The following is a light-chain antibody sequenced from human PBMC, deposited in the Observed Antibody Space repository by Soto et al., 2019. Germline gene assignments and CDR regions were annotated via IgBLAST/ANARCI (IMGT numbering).Light chain of an antibody. CDR1: QSVSSY. CDR3: QQRSNWRIT. V-gene: IGKV3-11*01. Sequence: EIVLTQSPATLSLSPGERATLSCRASQSVSSYLAWYQQKPGQAPRLLIYDASNRATGIPARFSGSGSGTDCTLTISRLEPEDFAVYYCQQRSNWRITFGGGTKVEIK. J-gene: IGKJ4*01. CDR2: DAS.